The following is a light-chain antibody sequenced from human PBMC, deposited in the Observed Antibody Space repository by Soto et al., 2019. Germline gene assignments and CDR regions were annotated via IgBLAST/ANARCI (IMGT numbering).Light chain of an antibody. V-gene: IGKV3-20*01. CDR1: QSVSSSY. J-gene: IGKJ2*01. CDR2: GAS. Sequence: EIVLTQSPGTLSLSPGERATLSCRASQSVSSSYLAWYQQKPGQAPRPLIYGASSRAIGIPDRFSGSGSGTDFTLTISRLEPEDFAVYYCQQYGSSPQTFGQGTK. CDR3: QQYGSSPQT.